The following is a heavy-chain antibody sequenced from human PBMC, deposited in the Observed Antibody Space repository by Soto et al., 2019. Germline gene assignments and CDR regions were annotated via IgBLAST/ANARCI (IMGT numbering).Heavy chain of an antibody. CDR2: MSNDGANK. CDR3: TRDRGSKTGSPFY. Sequence: GGSLRLSCGAFGFAFSGYALHWVRQAPGKGLEWVAAMSNDGANKYYADSVKGRFTISRDNSKNTLYLQMNSLRPEDTAVYYCTRDRGSKTGSPFYWGQGTLVTVSS. J-gene: IGHJ4*02. V-gene: IGHV3-30-3*01. CDR1: GFAFSGYA. D-gene: IGHD3-9*01.